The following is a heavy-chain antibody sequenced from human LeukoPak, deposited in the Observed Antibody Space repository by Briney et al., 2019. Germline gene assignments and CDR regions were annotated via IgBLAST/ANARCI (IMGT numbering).Heavy chain of an antibody. J-gene: IGHJ5*02. CDR2: INGDGSST. V-gene: IGHV3-74*01. Sequence: GGSLRLSCAASGFTFSTYWMHWVRQAPGKGLVWVSRINGDGSSTSYADSVKGRFTISRDNAKNTLYLQMNSLRAEDTAVYYCGQSSPVLLWSWGQGTLVTVSS. D-gene: IGHD3-10*01. CDR3: GQSSPVLLWS. CDR1: GFTFSTYW.